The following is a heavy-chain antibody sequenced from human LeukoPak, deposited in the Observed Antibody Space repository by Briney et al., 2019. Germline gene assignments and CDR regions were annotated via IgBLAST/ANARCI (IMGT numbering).Heavy chain of an antibody. V-gene: IGHV3-21*01. Sequence: TTGGSLRLSCAASGFTFSSYSMNWVRQAPGKGLEWVSSISSSSSYIYYADSVKGRFTISRDNAKNSLYLQMNSLRAEDTAVYYRAREYSSGWTVLGYWGQGTLVTVSS. D-gene: IGHD6-19*01. J-gene: IGHJ4*02. CDR3: AREYSSGWTVLGY. CDR2: ISSSSSYI. CDR1: GFTFSSYS.